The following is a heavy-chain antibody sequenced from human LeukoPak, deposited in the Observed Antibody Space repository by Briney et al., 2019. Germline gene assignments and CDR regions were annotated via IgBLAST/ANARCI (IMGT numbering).Heavy chain of an antibody. Sequence: GGALRLSCAASGFTFSSYWMHWVRQAPGKGLVWVSRINSDGITTSYADSVKGRFTISRDNAKNTLYLQMNSLRAEDTAVYYCARDMVAGGPDYWGQGTLVTVSS. CDR2: INSDGITT. CDR1: GFTFSSYW. V-gene: IGHV3-74*01. J-gene: IGHJ4*02. CDR3: ARDMVAGGPDY. D-gene: IGHD6-19*01.